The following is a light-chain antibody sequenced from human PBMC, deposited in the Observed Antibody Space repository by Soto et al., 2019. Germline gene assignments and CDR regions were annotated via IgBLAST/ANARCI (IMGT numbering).Light chain of an antibody. J-gene: IGLJ3*02. CDR2: DVI. CDR3: CSYAGSSLWV. V-gene: IGLV2-11*01. CDR1: SSDVGVYNY. Sequence: QSALTQPRSVSGSPGQSVTISCTGTSSDVGVYNYVSWYQQHPGKAPQLVIYDVIKRPSGVPYRFSGSKSGNTASLTISGLQAEDAADYSCCSYAGSSLWVFGGGTKVTVL.